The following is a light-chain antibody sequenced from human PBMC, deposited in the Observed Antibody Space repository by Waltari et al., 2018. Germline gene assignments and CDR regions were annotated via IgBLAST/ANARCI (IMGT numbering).Light chain of an antibody. CDR2: ENN. CDR3: GTWDNSLSGKV. V-gene: IGLV1-51*02. CDR1: SSNIGNNH. Sequence: QSVLTQPPSVSAAPGQKVTISCSGSSSNIGNNHVFWYQQFPGTAPNLLIYENNKRPSGIPDRFSGSKSGTSATLGITGLQTGDEADYYCGTWDNSLSGKVFGGGTKLTVL. J-gene: IGLJ3*02.